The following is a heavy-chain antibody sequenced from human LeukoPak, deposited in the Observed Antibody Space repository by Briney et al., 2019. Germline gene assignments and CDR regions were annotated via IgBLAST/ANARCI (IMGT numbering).Heavy chain of an antibody. J-gene: IGHJ6*02. CDR1: GGSISSYY. CDR3: ARDLVADTAMVPVPYGMDV. D-gene: IGHD5-18*01. CDR2: IYYSGST. V-gene: IGHV4-59*12. Sequence: PSETLSLTCTVSGGSISSYYWSWIRQPPGKGLEWIGYIYYSGSTNYNPSLKSRVTISVDTSKNQFSLKLSSVTAADTAVYYCARDLVADTAMVPVPYGMDVWGQGTTVTVSS.